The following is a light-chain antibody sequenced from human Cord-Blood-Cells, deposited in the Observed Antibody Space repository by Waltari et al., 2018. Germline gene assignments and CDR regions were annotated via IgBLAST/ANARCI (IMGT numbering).Light chain of an antibody. Sequence: IRMTQSPSSFSASTGDRVTITCRASQGISSYLAWYQQKPGKAPKLLIYAASTLQSRVPSRFSGSGSGTDFTLTISFLQSEDFATYYCQQYYSYPITFGQGTRLEIK. CDR2: AAS. V-gene: IGKV1-8*01. CDR1: QGISSY. J-gene: IGKJ5*01. CDR3: QQYYSYPIT.